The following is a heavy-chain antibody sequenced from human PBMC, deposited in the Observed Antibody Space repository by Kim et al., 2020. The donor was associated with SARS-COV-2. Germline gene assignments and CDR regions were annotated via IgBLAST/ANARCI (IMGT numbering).Heavy chain of an antibody. CDR2: IYYSGST. Sequence: SETLSLTCTVSGGSISSSSYYWGWIRQPPGKGLEWIGSIYYSGSTYYNPSLKSRVTISVDTSKNQFSLKLSSVTAADTAVYYCARHGRLYSSRGGWRFDPWGQGTLVTVSS. V-gene: IGHV4-39*01. CDR1: GGSISSSSYY. J-gene: IGHJ5*02. D-gene: IGHD6-13*01. CDR3: ARHGRLYSSRGGWRFDP.